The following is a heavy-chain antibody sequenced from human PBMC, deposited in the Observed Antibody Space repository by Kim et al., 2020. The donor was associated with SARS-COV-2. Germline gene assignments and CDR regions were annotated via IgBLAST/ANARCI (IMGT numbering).Heavy chain of an antibody. J-gene: IGHJ6*03. V-gene: IGHV4-59*08. Sequence: SETLSLTCTVSGGSISSYYWSWIRQSPGKGLEWIGYIYYSGSSNYNPSLKSRVTISVDTSKNQFSLKLSSVTAADTAVYYCAGMTTVTYWDLRYYYYIDV. D-gene: IGHD4-17*01. CDR1: GGSISSYY. CDR2: IYYSGSS. CDR3: AGMTTVTYWDLRYYYYIDV.